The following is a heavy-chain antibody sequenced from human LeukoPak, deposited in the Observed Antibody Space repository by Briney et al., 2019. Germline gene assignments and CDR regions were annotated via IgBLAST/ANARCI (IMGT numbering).Heavy chain of an antibody. Sequence: PSDTLSLMCTLSGGSMSSLYWRWTRHPGGEGLEWIGHIYTGGSTNYNAALESRVTMSVDTSNNQFALKLSSLTAADTAVYYCARDSFGYWSSWGQGTLVTVSS. CDR3: ARDSFGYWSS. CDR1: GGSMSSLY. CDR2: IYTGGST. J-gene: IGHJ5*02. D-gene: IGHD2-8*02. V-gene: IGHV4-4*07.